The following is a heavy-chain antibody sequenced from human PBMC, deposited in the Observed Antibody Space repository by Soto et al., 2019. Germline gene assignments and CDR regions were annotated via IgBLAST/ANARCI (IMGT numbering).Heavy chain of an antibody. CDR2: INHSGTT. J-gene: IGHJ5*02. CDR3: ASAYYYDSSGYYRNWFDP. CDR1: GGSFSGYY. D-gene: IGHD3-22*01. Sequence: SETLSLTCAVYGGSFSGYYWSWIRQPPGKGLEWIGEINHSGTTNYNPSLKSRVTISVDTSKNQFSLKLSFVTAADTAVYYCASAYYYDSSGYYRNWFDPWGQGTLVTVSS. V-gene: IGHV4-34*01.